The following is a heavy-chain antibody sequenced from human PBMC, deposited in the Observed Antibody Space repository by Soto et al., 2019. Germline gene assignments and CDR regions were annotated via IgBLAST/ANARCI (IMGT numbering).Heavy chain of an antibody. Sequence: ESGGGLVQPGGSLRLSCVASGFMFDSYAMNWVRQAPGKGLEWVSYISPGGDRIYYAESLKGRITISRDNARNSLSLQMNLLSDEDTAVYYCTKSADSAGWGVDFWGQGTLVTVSS. J-gene: IGHJ4*02. CDR2: ISPGGDRI. V-gene: IGHV3-48*02. D-gene: IGHD6-19*01. CDR1: GFMFDSYA. CDR3: TKSADSAGWGVDF.